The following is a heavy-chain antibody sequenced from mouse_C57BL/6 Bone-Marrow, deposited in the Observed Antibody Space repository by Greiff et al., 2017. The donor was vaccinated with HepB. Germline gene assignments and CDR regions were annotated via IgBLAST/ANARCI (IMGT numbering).Heavy chain of an antibody. CDR1: GFSLTSYG. Sequence: VQLKESGPGLVQPSQSLSITCTVSGFSLTSYGVNWVRQSPGKGLEWLGVIWSGGSTDYNAAFISRLSISKDNSKSQVFFKMNSLQADDTAIYYCARDYYYGSSPYWYFDVWGTGTTVTVSS. CDR3: ARDYYYGSSPYWYFDV. J-gene: IGHJ1*03. D-gene: IGHD1-1*01. CDR2: IWSGGST. V-gene: IGHV2-2*01.